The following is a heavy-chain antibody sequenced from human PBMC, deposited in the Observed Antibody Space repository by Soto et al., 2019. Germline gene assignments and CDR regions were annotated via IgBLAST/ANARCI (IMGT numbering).Heavy chain of an antibody. D-gene: IGHD2-21*02. V-gene: IGHV5-51*01. CDR2: IYPGDSDT. J-gene: IGHJ3*02. Sequence: GESLKISCKGSGYSFTSYWIGWVRQMPGKGLEWMGIIYPGDSDTRYSPSFQGQVTISADKSISTAYLQWSSLKASDTAMYYCARSSVVVTAIGAFDIWRQGTMVTVSS. CDR1: GYSFTSYW. CDR3: ARSSVVVTAIGAFDI.